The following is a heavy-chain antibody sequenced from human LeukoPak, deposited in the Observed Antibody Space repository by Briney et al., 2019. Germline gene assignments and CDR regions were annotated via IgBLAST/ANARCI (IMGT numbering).Heavy chain of an antibody. J-gene: IGHJ4*02. CDR2: ISYDGSNK. CDR3: AKSGVYDSSGYYFDY. V-gene: IGHV3-30*18. Sequence: GGSLRLSCAASGFTFSSYGMHWVRQAPGKGLEWVAVISYDGSNKYYADSVKGRFTIPRDNSKNTLYLQMNSLRAEDTAVYYCAKSGVYDSSGYYFDYWGQGTLVTVSS. CDR1: GFTFSSYG. D-gene: IGHD3-22*01.